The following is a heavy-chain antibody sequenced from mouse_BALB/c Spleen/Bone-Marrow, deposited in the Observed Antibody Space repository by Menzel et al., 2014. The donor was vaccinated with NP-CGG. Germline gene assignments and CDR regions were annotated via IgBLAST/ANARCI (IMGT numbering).Heavy chain of an antibody. D-gene: IGHD1-1*01. Sequence: EVKLQESGAELVKPGASVKLSRTASGFNIKDTYMHWVKQRPEQGLEWIGRIDPANGNTKYDPKFQGKATITADTSSNTAYLQLSSLTSEDTAVYYCAMYYYGSSLFAYWGQGTLVTVSA. CDR3: AMYYYGSSLFAY. CDR1: GFNIKDTY. J-gene: IGHJ3*01. CDR2: IDPANGNT. V-gene: IGHV14-3*02.